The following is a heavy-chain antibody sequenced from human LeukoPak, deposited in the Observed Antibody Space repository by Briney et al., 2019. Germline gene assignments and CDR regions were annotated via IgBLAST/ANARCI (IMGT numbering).Heavy chain of an antibody. Sequence: PSETLSLTCAVYGGSFSGYYWSWIRQPPGKGLEWIGEINHSGSTNYNPSLKSRVTISVDTSKNQFSLKLSSVTAADTAVYYCARGGYFDYWGQGTLVTVSS. CDR2: INHSGST. J-gene: IGHJ4*02. CDR3: ARGGYFDY. CDR1: GGSFSGYY. V-gene: IGHV4-34*01.